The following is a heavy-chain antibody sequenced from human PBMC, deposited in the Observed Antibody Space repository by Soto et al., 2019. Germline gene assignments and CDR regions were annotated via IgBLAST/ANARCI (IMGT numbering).Heavy chain of an antibody. CDR3: ARGRRWAQGRDGKYFDY. D-gene: IGHD1-1*01. V-gene: IGHV6-1*01. Sequence: SQTLSLTCAISGDSVSSNSAAWNWIRQSPSRGLEWLGRTYYRSKWYNDYAVSVKSRITINPDTSKNQFSLQLNSVTPEDTAVYYCARGRRWAQGRDGKYFDYWGQGTLVTVSS. J-gene: IGHJ4*02. CDR1: GDSVSSNSAA. CDR2: TYYRSKWYN.